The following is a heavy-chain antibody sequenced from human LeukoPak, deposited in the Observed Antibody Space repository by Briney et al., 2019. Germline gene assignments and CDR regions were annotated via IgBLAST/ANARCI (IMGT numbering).Heavy chain of an antibody. V-gene: IGHV4-34*01. Sequence: PSETLSLTCAVYGGSFSGYYWSWIRQPPGKGLEWIGEINHSGSTNYNPSLKSRVTISVDTSKNQFSLKLSSVTAADTAVYYCARGLIVGATSYYYYYYGMDVWGQGTTVTVSS. CDR2: INHSGST. CDR3: ARGLIVGATSYYYYYYGMDV. J-gene: IGHJ6*02. CDR1: GGSFSGYY. D-gene: IGHD1-26*01.